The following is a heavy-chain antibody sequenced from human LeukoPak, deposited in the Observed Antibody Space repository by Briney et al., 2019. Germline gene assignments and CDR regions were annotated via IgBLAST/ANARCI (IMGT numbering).Heavy chain of an antibody. CDR3: ARDRLGRTDAFDI. CDR2: ISSSSSTI. J-gene: IGHJ3*02. V-gene: IGHV3-48*01. Sequence: GGSLRLSCAASGFTFSSYSMNWVRQAPGKGLEWVSYISSSSSTIYYADSVKGRFTISRDNAKNSLYLQMNSLRAEDTAVYYCARDRLGRTDAFDIWGQGTMVTVSS. CDR1: GFTFSSYS. D-gene: IGHD1-26*01.